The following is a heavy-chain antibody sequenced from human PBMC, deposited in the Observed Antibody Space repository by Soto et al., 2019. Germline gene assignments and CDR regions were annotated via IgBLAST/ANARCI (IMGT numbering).Heavy chain of an antibody. CDR1: ECNFGNYG. D-gene: IGHD3-22*01. CDR2: ISYDGSNK. CDR3: ASNTYYYDSSGYSEPFAY. V-gene: IGHV3-30*03. J-gene: IGHJ4*02. Sequence: SHRLCYAASECNFGNYGVRRSSQTPGKGLEWVAVISYDGSNKYYADSVKGRFTISRDNSKNTLYLQMNSLRAEDTAVYYCASNTYYYDSSGYSEPFAYWGQGTLVYVSS.